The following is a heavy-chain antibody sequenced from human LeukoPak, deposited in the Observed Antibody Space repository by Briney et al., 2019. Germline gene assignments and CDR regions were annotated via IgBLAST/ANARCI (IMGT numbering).Heavy chain of an antibody. CDR3: ARDPPGRAFDI. J-gene: IGHJ3*02. V-gene: IGHV4-30-4*01. Sequence: SETLSLTCTVSGGSISSGDYYWSWIRQPPGKGLEWIGYIYYSGSTYYNPSLKSRVTISVDTSKNQFSLKLSSVTAADTAVYYCARDPPGRAFDIWGQGTMVTVSS. CDR1: GGSISSGDYY. CDR2: IYYSGST.